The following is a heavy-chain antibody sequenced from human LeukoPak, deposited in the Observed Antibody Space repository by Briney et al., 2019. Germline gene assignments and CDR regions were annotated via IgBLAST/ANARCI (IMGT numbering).Heavy chain of an antibody. J-gene: IGHJ3*02. V-gene: IGHV1-2*02. Sequence: ASVKVSCKASGFTFTASFLHWVRQAPGQGLEWMGWINLNSGETTYAQKMGGRVTMTRDTSSSTAYMELSRLTSDDTAVFYCVRRISDRPVAAFVTWGQGTMVNVSS. CDR1: GFTFTASF. CDR2: INLNSGET. CDR3: VRRISDRPVAAFVT. D-gene: IGHD6-6*01.